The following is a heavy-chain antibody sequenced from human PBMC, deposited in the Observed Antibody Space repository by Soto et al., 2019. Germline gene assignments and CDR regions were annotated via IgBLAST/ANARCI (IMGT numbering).Heavy chain of an antibody. V-gene: IGHV3-23*01. CDR2: ISGSGGST. D-gene: IGHD6-13*01. Sequence: EVQLLESGGGLVQPGGSLRLSCAASGFTFSNFAMNWVRQAPGKGLEWVSGISGSGGSTYYVDSVKGRFTISRDNSKNTLYRQMNSLRAEDTAVYYCAKDLPSRRFNSWYADYWGQGTLVTVSS. CDR1: GFTFSNFA. J-gene: IGHJ4*02. CDR3: AKDLPSRRFNSWYADY.